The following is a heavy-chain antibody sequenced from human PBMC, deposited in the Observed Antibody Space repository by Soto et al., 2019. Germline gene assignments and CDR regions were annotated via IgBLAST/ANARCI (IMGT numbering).Heavy chain of an antibody. CDR1: GFNFPTFW. V-gene: IGHV5-51*01. D-gene: IGHD3-22*01. CDR2: IYPDDSDT. Sequence: PGESLKISCKHSGFNFPTFWIAWVRQMPGKGLEWMGTIYPDDSDTRYSPSFQGQVTISADKSIQTAYLQCGSLKASDSTMYYCARHIGAYYDNNGYPYFDYWGQGTRVTVSS. J-gene: IGHJ4*02. CDR3: ARHIGAYYDNNGYPYFDY.